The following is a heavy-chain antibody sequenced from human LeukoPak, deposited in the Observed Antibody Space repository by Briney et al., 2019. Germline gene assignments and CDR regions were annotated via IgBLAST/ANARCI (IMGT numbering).Heavy chain of an antibody. J-gene: IGHJ4*02. CDR3: ARDKGFGLFDY. CDR2: IGTAGDT. Sequence: GGSLRLSCAASGFTFSSYSMNWVRQAPGKGLEWVSAIGTAGDTYYPGSVKGRFTISRENAKNSLYLQMNSLRAGDTAVYYCARDKGFGLFDYWGQGTLVTVSS. CDR1: GFTFSSYS. D-gene: IGHD3-10*01. V-gene: IGHV3-13*01.